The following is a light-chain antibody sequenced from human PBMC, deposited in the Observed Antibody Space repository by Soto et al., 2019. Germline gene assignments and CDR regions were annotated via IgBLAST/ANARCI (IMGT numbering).Light chain of an antibody. CDR1: SSDVGGYDY. CDR2: DVS. CDR3: SSYTSSSTYV. Sequence: QSVLTQPASVSGSPGQSIAISRTGTSSDVGGYDYVSWYQQHPGKAPKLMIYDVSNRPSGVSNRFSGSKSDNTASLTISGLQAEDEADYYCSSYTSSSTYVFGTGTKVTVL. V-gene: IGLV2-14*01. J-gene: IGLJ1*01.